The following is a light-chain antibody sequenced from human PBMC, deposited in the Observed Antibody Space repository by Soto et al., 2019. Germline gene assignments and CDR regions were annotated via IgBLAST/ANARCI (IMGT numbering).Light chain of an antibody. Sequence: EIVLTQSPGTLSLSPGERGTLSCRASRSVNNDYLAWYQQKPGQAPRLLMYGVANRATATPDRFSGSGSGTDFTLTIIRLEPEDFAVYYCQQYGSSPRTFGQGTKVEIK. CDR3: QQYGSSPRT. CDR1: RSVNNDY. CDR2: GVA. V-gene: IGKV3-20*01. J-gene: IGKJ1*01.